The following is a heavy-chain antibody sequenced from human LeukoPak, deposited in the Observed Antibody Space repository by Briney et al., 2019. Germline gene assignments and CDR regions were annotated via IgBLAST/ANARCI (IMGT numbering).Heavy chain of an antibody. CDR3: ASGNDSSVYFDY. D-gene: IGHD3-22*01. V-gene: IGHV4-31*03. CDR1: GGSISSGGYY. Sequence: SETLSLTCTVSGGSISSGGYYWSWIRQHPGKGLEWIGYIYYSGSTYYNPSLKSRVTISVDTSKNQFPLKLSSVTAADTAVYYCASGNDSSVYFDYWGQETLVTVSS. CDR2: IYYSGST. J-gene: IGHJ4*02.